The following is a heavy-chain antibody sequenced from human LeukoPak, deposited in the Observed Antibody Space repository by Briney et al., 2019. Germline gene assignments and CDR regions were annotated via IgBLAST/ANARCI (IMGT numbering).Heavy chain of an antibody. CDR2: IRYDGSNK. CDR1: GFTFSIYG. Sequence: GGSLRLSCAASGFTFSIYGMHWIRQAPGKGLDWVAYIRYDGSNKQYADSVKGRFTISRDNAKNSLYLQMNSLRAEDMALYYCAKAMYAEVGATPGGAFDIWGQGTMVTVSS. D-gene: IGHD1-26*01. CDR3: AKAMYAEVGATPGGAFDI. J-gene: IGHJ3*02. V-gene: IGHV3-30*02.